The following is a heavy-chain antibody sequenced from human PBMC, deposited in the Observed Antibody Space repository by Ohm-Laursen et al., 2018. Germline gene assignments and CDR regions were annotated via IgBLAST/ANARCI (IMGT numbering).Heavy chain of an antibody. Sequence: ASVKVSCKTSGGTFSNFAISWVRQAPGQGLEWMGGIIPIFATANYAQKFQGRVTITADKSTSTAYMELSSLRAEDTAIYYCAKGFSLSCYTGCDCWGQGTLVTVSS. J-gene: IGHJ4*02. CDR1: GGTFSNFA. CDR2: IIPIFATA. CDR3: AKGFSLSCYTGCDC. D-gene: IGHD2-2*02. V-gene: IGHV1-69*06.